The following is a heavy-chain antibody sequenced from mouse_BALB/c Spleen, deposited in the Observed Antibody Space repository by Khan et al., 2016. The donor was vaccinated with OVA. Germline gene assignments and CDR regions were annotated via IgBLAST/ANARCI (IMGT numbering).Heavy chain of an antibody. V-gene: IGHV1S81*02. CDR3: TRAGYANPFAY. Sequence: QVQLQQSGAELVKPGASVKLSCKASGYTFSSYYMYWVKQRPGQGLEWIGGIYPSNGGTIFNEKFKTKALLTADKSSSTAYMQLSSLTAEDSAVYYYTRAGYANPFAYWGQGTMVTVSA. CDR2: IYPSNGGT. J-gene: IGHJ3*01. D-gene: IGHD2-10*02. CDR1: GYTFSSYY.